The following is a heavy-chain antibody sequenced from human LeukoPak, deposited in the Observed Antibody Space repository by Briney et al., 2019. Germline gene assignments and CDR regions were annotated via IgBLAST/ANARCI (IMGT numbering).Heavy chain of an antibody. CDR1: GYTFTSYG. CDR2: IIPIFGTA. Sequence: GASVKVSCTASGYTFTSYGISWVRQAPGQGLEWMGGIIPIFGTANYAQKFQGRVTITADESTSTAYMELSSLRSEDTAVYYCARPRGYCSGGSCYSEYYGMDVWGQGTTVTVSS. V-gene: IGHV1-69*13. J-gene: IGHJ6*02. CDR3: ARPRGYCSGGSCYSEYYGMDV. D-gene: IGHD2-15*01.